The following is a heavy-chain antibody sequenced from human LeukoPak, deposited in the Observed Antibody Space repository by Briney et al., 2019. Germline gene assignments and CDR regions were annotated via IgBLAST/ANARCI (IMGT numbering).Heavy chain of an antibody. Sequence: ASVKVSCKASGYTFTSYDINWVRQATGQGLEWMGWMNPNSGNTGYAQKFQGRVTMTRNTSISTAYMELSSLRSEDTAVYYCARGSLGYCTNGVCDAGRGFDYWGQGTLVTVSS. J-gene: IGHJ4*02. CDR3: ARGSLGYCTNGVCDAGRGFDY. CDR1: GYTFTSYD. D-gene: IGHD2-8*01. CDR2: MNPNSGNT. V-gene: IGHV1-8*01.